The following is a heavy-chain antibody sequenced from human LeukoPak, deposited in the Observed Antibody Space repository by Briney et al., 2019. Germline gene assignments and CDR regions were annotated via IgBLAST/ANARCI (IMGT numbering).Heavy chain of an antibody. CDR1: GFTFNNYA. Sequence: GGSLRLSCAASGFTFNNYALSWVRQPPWKGLEWVASISGSGGSTNCTDSVKGRFTISRDNSQNTLYLQMNSLRAEDTAVYYCAKDGSGFYYRYFDYWGQGTLVTVSS. CDR2: ISGSGGST. J-gene: IGHJ4*02. D-gene: IGHD3-10*01. V-gene: IGHV3-23*01. CDR3: AKDGSGFYYRYFDY.